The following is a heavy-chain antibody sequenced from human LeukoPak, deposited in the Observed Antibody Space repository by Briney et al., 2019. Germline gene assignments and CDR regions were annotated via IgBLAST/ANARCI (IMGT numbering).Heavy chain of an antibody. V-gene: IGHV4-59*08. D-gene: IGHD4-17*01. CDR1: GDSISSYF. J-gene: IGHJ4*02. Sequence: SETLSLTCTVTGDSISSYFWSLFRQTPERGLEWIAYISYSGGTNYNPSLRSRATISLDTSKSQVSLKLGSVTAADTAVYYCARHLSYGDYPLDYWGRGTLVTVSS. CDR3: ARHLSYGDYPLDY. CDR2: ISYSGGT.